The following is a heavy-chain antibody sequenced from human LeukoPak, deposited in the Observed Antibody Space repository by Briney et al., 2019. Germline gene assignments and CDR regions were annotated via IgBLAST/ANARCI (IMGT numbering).Heavy chain of an antibody. CDR1: GDSVSRNTAG. V-gene: IGHV6-1*01. J-gene: IGHJ4*02. CDR2: TYYRSKWYS. Sequence: ASQTLSLTCAISGDSVSRNTAGWSWIRQSPSRGLEWLGRTYYRSKWYSDFAPSVRNRITINPDTSKNQFSLQLNSVTPEDTAMYYCARGKVRVTMIVVVTDIHFDYWGQGTLVTVSS. CDR3: ARGKVRVTMIVVVTDIHFDY. D-gene: IGHD3-22*01.